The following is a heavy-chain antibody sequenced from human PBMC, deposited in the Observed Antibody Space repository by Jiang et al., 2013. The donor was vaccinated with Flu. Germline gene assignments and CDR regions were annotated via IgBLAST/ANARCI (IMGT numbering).Heavy chain of an antibody. CDR2: ISYEWKYK. Sequence: PGKGLEWVAVISYEWKYKYYADSVKGRFTISRDNSKNTLYLQMNSLRAEDTAVYYCARNYYDSSGQFDYWGQGTLVTVSS. D-gene: IGHD3-22*01. V-gene: IGHV3-30*04. J-gene: IGHJ4*02. CDR3: ARNYYDSSGQFDY.